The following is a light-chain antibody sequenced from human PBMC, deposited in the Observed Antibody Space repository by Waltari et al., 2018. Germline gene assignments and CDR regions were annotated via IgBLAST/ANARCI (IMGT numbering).Light chain of an antibody. CDR2: WAS. CDR3: QHYYSPPWT. Sequence: DLVMTQSPDSLPVSLGERATINCQFSQRVLYSSNNKNYLAWYQQKPGHPPKLLIYWASTRESGVPDRFSGSVSGTDFTLTISSLQAEDVAVYYCQHYYSPPWTFGQGTKVEIK. CDR1: QRVLYSSNNKNY. J-gene: IGKJ1*01. V-gene: IGKV4-1*01.